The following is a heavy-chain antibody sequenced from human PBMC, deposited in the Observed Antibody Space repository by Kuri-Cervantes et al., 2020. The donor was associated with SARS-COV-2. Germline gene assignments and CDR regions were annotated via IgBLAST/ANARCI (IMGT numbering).Heavy chain of an antibody. V-gene: IGHV1-69*06. D-gene: IGHD3-10*01. J-gene: IGHJ4*02. CDR1: GGTFSSYA. CDR2: IIPIFGTA. Sequence: SVQVSCKVSGGTFSSYAISWVRQAPGQGREWMGGIIPIFGTANYAQEFQGRVTITADKSTSTGYMELSSLRSEDTALYYCAKLYLVDSTEDQFYYWGQGTLVTVSS. CDR3: AKLYLVDSTEDQFYY.